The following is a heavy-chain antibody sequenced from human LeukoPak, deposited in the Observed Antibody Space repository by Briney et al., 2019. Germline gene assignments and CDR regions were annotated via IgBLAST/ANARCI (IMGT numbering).Heavy chain of an antibody. V-gene: IGHV3-7*01. D-gene: IGHD3-9*01. J-gene: IGHJ6*02. Sequence: GGSLRLSCAASGFTFSSYWMSWVRQAPGKGLEWVANIKQDGSEKYYVDSVKGRFTISRDNAKNSLYLQMNSLRAEDTAVYYCARDLEYYDILTGYYSPYGMDVWGQGTTVTVSS. CDR1: GFTFSSYW. CDR2: IKQDGSEK. CDR3: ARDLEYYDILTGYYSPYGMDV.